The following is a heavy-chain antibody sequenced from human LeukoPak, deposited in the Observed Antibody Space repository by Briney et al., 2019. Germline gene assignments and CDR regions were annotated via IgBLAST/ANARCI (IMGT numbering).Heavy chain of an antibody. Sequence: SVKVSCKASGGTFSSYAISWVRQAPGQGLEWMGGIIPIFGTANYAQKFQGRVTITTDESTSTAYMELSSLRSEDTAMYYCARGEGRDPWADYYYYYMDVWGKGTTVTVSS. V-gene: IGHV1-69*05. CDR3: ARGEGRDPWADYYYYYMDV. D-gene: IGHD5-24*01. CDR1: GGTFSSYA. CDR2: IIPIFGTA. J-gene: IGHJ6*03.